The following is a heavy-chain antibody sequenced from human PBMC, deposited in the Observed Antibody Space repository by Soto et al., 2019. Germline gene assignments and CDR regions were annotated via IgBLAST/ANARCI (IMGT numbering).Heavy chain of an antibody. V-gene: IGHV1-2*02. J-gene: IGHJ4*02. CDR1: GYTFTGYY. CDR2: INTNSGGT. CDR3: ARTQTNDY. Sequence: GASVKVSCKASGYTFTGYYIHWVRQAPGQGLEWMGWINTNSGGTNYAQKFQGRVTMTRDTSISTAYMVLSRLTSDDTAVYYCARTQTNDYWGQGTLVTVSS.